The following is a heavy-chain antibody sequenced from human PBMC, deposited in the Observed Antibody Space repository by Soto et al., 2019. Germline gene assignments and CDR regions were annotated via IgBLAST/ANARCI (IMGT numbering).Heavy chain of an antibody. J-gene: IGHJ4*02. Sequence: QVQLVESGGGVVQPGRSLRLSCAASGFTFSNYAMHWVRQAPGKGLEWVAAIPNDGSDQHYADSVKGRFAISRDNSENALPLQMKGLSAEDASVYYWARALAGGVSSARTWLDIWAQGPLVTVSS. V-gene: IGHV3-30*09. CDR1: GFTFSNYA. CDR2: IPNDGSDQ. CDR3: ARALAGGVSSARTWLDI. D-gene: IGHD3-16*01.